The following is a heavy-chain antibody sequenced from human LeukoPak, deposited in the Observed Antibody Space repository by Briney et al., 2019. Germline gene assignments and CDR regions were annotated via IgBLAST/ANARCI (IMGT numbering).Heavy chain of an antibody. CDR2: INPNSGGT. J-gene: IGHJ4*02. V-gene: IGHV1-2*02. Sequence: ASVKVSCKASGYTFTGYYMHWVRQAPGQGLEWMGWINPNSGGTNYAQKFQGRVTMTRDTSISTAYMELSRLRSDDTAVYYCARRPYSSSYYYFDYWGQGTLVTVSS. CDR3: ARRPYSSSYYYFDY. CDR1: GYTFTGYY. D-gene: IGHD6-13*01.